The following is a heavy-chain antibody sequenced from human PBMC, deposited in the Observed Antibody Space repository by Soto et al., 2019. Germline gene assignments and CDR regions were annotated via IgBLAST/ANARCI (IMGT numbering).Heavy chain of an antibody. CDR3: ARGNYDFLTGYYIAYFDY. D-gene: IGHD3-9*01. V-gene: IGHV4-59*01. CDR1: GGSISTYY. CDR2: IYYSGST. Sequence: QVQLQESGPGLVKPSETLSLTCTVSGGSISTYYWSWIRQPPGKGLQWIGSIYYSGSTNYNPSLTSRVTISVDTSKNQFSLKLSSVTAADTAVYYCARGNYDFLTGYYIAYFDYWGQGTLVTVSS. J-gene: IGHJ4*02.